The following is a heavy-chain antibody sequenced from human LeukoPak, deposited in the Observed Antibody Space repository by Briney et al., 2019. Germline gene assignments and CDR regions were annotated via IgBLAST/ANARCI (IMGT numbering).Heavy chain of an antibody. CDR2: INPNSGGT. J-gene: IGHJ4*02. CDR3: ARDFSSGYTTFDY. D-gene: IGHD3-22*01. Sequence: ASVKVSCKASGYTFTAYYMHWVRQAPGQGLDWMGWINPNSGGTNYAQKFQGRVTMTRDTSISTAYMELSRLRSDDTAVYYCARDFSSGYTTFDYWGQGTLVTVSS. CDR1: GYTFTAYY. V-gene: IGHV1-2*02.